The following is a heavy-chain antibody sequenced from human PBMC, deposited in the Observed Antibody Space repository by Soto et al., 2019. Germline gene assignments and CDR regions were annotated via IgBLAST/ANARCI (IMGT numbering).Heavy chain of an antibody. J-gene: IGHJ6*03. CDR3: ARRYAFSSNYQYFHMDV. V-gene: IGHV3-64*01. CDR1: GFTFSHYA. Sequence: EVQLVESGGGLVQPGGTLRVSCAASGFTFSHYAIHWVRQAPGKGLEYVSAISGDGDSTYYANSVKGRFTISRDNSKNTLYLQRASLREEDMAVYYCARRYAFSSNYQYFHMDVWGKGTTVTVSS. CDR2: ISGDGDST. D-gene: IGHD2-8*01.